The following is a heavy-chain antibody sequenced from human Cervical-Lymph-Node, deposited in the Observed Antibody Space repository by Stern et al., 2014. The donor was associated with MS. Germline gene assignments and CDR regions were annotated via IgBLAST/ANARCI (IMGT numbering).Heavy chain of an antibody. D-gene: IGHD4-17*01. J-gene: IGHJ4*02. V-gene: IGHV5-51*01. Sequence: EVQLVESGAEVKKPGESLKISCKGSGYSFTANWIAWVRQMPGKGLEWMGIIYPGDSDTRYSPSFQGQVTISADKSTNTAYLQWSSLKASDTAMYYCARDYGDYAFDYWGQGTLVTVSS. CDR2: IYPGDSDT. CDR1: GYSFTANW. CDR3: ARDYGDYAFDY.